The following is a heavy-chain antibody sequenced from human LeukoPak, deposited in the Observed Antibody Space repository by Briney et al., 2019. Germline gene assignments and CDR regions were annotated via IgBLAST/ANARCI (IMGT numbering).Heavy chain of an antibody. CDR1: GGSISSSNW. CDR2: IYHSGST. J-gene: IGHJ4*02. Sequence: SETLSLTCAVSGGSISSSNWWSWVRQPPGKGLEWIGEIYHSGSTNYNPSLKSRVTISVDKSKNQFSLKLSSVTAADTAVYYCARQEITFGGVIVPFDYWGQGTLVTVSS. V-gene: IGHV4-4*02. D-gene: IGHD3-16*02. CDR3: ARQEITFGGVIVPFDY.